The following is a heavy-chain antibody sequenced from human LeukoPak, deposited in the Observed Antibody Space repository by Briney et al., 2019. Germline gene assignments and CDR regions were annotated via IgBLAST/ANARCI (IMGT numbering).Heavy chain of an antibody. J-gene: IGHJ6*02. CDR2: ISSRSNTI. CDR1: GFTFSSYS. Sequence: GGSLRLSCAASGFTFSSYSMTWVRQAPGKGLEWIAYISSRSNTIQYADSVKGRFTFSRDNAKNSLYLEMNSLRDEDTAVYYCARGPWGMDVWGQGTTVTVSS. V-gene: IGHV3-48*02. CDR3: ARGPWGMDV.